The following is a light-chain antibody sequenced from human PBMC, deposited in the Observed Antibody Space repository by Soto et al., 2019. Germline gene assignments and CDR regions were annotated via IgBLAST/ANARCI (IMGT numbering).Light chain of an antibody. CDR2: DAS. V-gene: IGKV1-5*01. CDR1: EKINKW. Sequence: ILLTQSPSTLSASVGDRVTITCRASEKINKWLAWYQQKPGKAPKLLISDASSLESGVPSRFSGSGSGTEFTLTISSLQPDDFATYYCQQCNSYPWTFGQGTKVDIK. CDR3: QQCNSYPWT. J-gene: IGKJ1*01.